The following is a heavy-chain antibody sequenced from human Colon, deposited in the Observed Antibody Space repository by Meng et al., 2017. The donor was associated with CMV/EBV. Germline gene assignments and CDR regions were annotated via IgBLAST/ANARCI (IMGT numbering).Heavy chain of an antibody. V-gene: IGHV2-5*02. CDR3: ARHSLTILTD. J-gene: IGHJ4*02. CDR1: GFSLTTPGAG. D-gene: IGHD2-8*02. CDR2: IHWDDDK. Sequence: STLKDVGPALGKPTQTLPLPCTFSGFSLTTPGAGVAWVRQPPGKAPELIALIHWDDDKRYSPSLKNRLNITKDTSKNQVVFSMTDLDPADTGTFYCARHSLTILTDWGQGALVTVSS.